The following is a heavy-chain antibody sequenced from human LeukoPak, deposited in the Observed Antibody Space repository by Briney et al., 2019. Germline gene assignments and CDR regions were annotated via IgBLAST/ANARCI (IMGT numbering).Heavy chain of an antibody. V-gene: IGHV4-34*01. CDR3: ASIHTAMAHFDY. Sequence: PSETLSLTCAVYGGSFSGYYWSWIRQPPGKGLEWIGEINHSGSTNYNPSLKSRVTISVDTSKNQFSLKLSSVTAADTAVYYCASIHTAMAHFDYWGQGTLVTVSS. D-gene: IGHD5-18*01. CDR1: GGSFSGYY. CDR2: INHSGST. J-gene: IGHJ4*02.